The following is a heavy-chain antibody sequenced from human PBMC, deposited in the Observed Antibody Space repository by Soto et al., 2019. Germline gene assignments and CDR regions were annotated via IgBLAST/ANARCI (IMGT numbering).Heavy chain of an antibody. CDR1: GGSVSSGGYY. CDR3: ARRALPQCINGVCYKDGFWDY. CDR2: IYYSGTT. D-gene: IGHD2-8*01. J-gene: IGHJ4*02. Sequence: PSETLSLTCTVSGGSVSSGGYYWSWIRQHPGTGLEWIGYIYYSGTTYFNPSLKSRASISLATSKNEFSLKLTSVTAADTAVYYCARRALPQCINGVCYKDGFWDYWGQGALVTVSS. V-gene: IGHV4-31*03.